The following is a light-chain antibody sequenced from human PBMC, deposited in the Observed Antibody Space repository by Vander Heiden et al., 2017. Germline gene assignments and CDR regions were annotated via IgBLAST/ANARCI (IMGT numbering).Light chain of an antibody. CDR1: QIVSSN. Sequence: EIVMTQSPATLSVSPGERATFSCRASQIVSSNLAWYQQKPGQPPRLLIYGASTRATGIPARISGSGSGTEFTLTVSSLQSEDFAVYYCQQYNNWPPTFGGGTKVEIK. V-gene: IGKV3-15*01. J-gene: IGKJ4*01. CDR3: QQYNNWPPT. CDR2: GAS.